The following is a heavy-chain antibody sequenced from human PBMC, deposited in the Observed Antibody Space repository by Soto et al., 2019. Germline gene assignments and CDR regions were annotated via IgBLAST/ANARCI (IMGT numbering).Heavy chain of an antibody. CDR1: GYTFATYT. Sequence: ASVKVSCKAYGYTFATYTMHWVRQAPGQRLEWMGWINAGNSNTKYSQKFQGRVTITRDTSASTAYMELSSLRSEDTAVYYCARAYWDGPYYFDSWGQGTLVTVSS. V-gene: IGHV1-3*01. CDR2: INAGNSNT. CDR3: ARAYWDGPYYFDS. D-gene: IGHD3-10*01. J-gene: IGHJ4*02.